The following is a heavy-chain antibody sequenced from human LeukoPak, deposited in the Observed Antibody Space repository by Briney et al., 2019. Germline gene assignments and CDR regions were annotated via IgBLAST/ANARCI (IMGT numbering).Heavy chain of an antibody. CDR3: ARRGGLYDFWSGYFNSYDY. D-gene: IGHD3-3*01. CDR2: ISAYNGNT. CDR1: GYTFTSYA. Sequence: GASVKVSCKASGYTFTSYAITWVRQAPGQGLEWMGWISAYNGNTNYAQKLQGRVTMTTDTSTSTAYMELRSLRSDDTAVYYCARRGGLYDFWSGYFNSYDYWGQGTLVTVSS. J-gene: IGHJ4*02. V-gene: IGHV1-18*01.